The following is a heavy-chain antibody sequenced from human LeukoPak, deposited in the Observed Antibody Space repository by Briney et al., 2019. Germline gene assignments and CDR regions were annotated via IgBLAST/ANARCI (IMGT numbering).Heavy chain of an antibody. CDR1: GFTFVGNA. D-gene: IGHD5-24*01. CDR3: AKGGLGGYNAVFDH. V-gene: IGHV3-23*01. Sequence: GGSLRLSCATSGFTFVGNAMSWVRQAPGKGLEWVSGVSGSDGSSHYADSVKGRFTISVDNSKNTLHLQMNRLRAEDTAVYYCAKGGLGGYNAVFDHWGQGTLVTVSS. CDR2: VSGSDGSS. J-gene: IGHJ4*02.